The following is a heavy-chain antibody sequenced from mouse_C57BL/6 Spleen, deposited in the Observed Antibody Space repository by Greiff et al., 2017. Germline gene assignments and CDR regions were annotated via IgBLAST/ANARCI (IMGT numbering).Heavy chain of an antibody. CDR3: ARDGDYYGSSYLAY. CDR1: GFTFSDYY. D-gene: IGHD1-1*01. V-gene: IGHV5-16*01. Sequence: EVKLLESEGGLVQPGSSMKLSCTASGFTFSDYYMAWVRQVPEKGLEWVANINYDGSSTYYLDSLKSRFIISRDNAKNILYLQMSSLKSEDTATYYCARDGDYYGSSYLAYWGQGTLVTVSA. CDR2: INYDGSST. J-gene: IGHJ3*01.